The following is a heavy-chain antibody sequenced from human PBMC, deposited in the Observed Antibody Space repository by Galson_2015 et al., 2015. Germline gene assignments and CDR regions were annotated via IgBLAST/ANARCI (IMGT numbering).Heavy chain of an antibody. CDR2: ISYDGSDK. V-gene: IGHV3-30*18. Sequence: SLRLSCAASGFTFSSYGMHWVRQAPGEGLEWVATISYDGSDKNYADSVKGRFIISRDNSKNTLYLQMNSLRTQDTAVCYCAKDPTMMWYFDLWDRGTLVTASS. CDR3: AKDPTMMWYFDL. D-gene: IGHD3-22*01. CDR1: GFTFSSYG. J-gene: IGHJ2*01.